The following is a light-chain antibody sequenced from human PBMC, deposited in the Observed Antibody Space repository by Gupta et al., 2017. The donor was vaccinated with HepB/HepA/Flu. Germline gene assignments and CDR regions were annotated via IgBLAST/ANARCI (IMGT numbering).Light chain of an antibody. V-gene: IGKV1-33*01. CDR1: QDISNY. Sequence: DIQMTQSPSSLSASVGDRVTITCKASQDISNYLNWYQQKPGKAPKLLIYDASNLETGVPSRFSGSGSRTDFTVTISSLQPEDIATYYCQQYDNLPLTFGGGTKVEIK. CDR3: QQYDNLPLT. CDR2: DAS. J-gene: IGKJ4*01.